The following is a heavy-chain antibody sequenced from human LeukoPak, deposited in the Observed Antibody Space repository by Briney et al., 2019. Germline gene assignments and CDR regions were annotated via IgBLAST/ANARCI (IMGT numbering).Heavy chain of an antibody. D-gene: IGHD5-18*01. CDR3: AKDSTGYSYGPEDY. Sequence: GGSLRLSCAASGFTFSSYGMHCVRQAPGKGLEWVAVISYDGSNKYYADSVKGRFTISRDNSKNTLYLQMNSLRAEDTAVYYCAKDSTGYSYGPEDYWGQGTLVTVSP. CDR2: ISYDGSNK. V-gene: IGHV3-30*18. J-gene: IGHJ4*02. CDR1: GFTFSSYG.